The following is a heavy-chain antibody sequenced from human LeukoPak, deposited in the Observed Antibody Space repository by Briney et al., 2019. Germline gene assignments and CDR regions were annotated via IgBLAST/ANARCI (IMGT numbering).Heavy chain of an antibody. CDR3: ARKKRDYDILTGYFDY. CDR2: IYYSGST. J-gene: IGHJ4*02. Sequence: PSETLSLTCTVSAGSISSSNYYWGWIRQPPGKGLEWIGSIYYSGSTYYNPSLKSRVTISVDTSKNQFSLKLSSVTAADTAVYYCARKKRDYDILTGYFDYWGQGTLVTVSS. D-gene: IGHD3-9*01. V-gene: IGHV4-39*01. CDR1: AGSISSSNYY.